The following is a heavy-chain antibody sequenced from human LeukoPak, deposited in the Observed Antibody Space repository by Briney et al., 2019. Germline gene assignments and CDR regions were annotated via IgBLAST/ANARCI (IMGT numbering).Heavy chain of an antibody. CDR3: AKGGSGTSRGVDY. CDR2: ISYDGSNK. V-gene: IGHV3-30-3*01. CDR1: GFTFSSYA. J-gene: IGHJ4*02. D-gene: IGHD1-26*01. Sequence: GGSLRLSCAASGFTFSSYAMHWVRQAPGKGLEWVAVISYDGSNKYYADSVKGRFTISRDNSKNTLYLQMNSLRAEDTAVYYCAKGGSGTSRGVDYWGQGTLVTVSS.